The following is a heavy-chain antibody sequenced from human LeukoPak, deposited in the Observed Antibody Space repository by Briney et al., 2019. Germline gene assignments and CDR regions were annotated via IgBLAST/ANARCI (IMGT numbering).Heavy chain of an antibody. V-gene: IGHV4-34*01. D-gene: IGHD6-13*01. CDR1: GGSFSGYY. Sequence: PSETLSLTCAVYGGSFSGYYWSWIRQPPGKGLEWIGEINHSGSTNYNPSLKSRVTISVDTSKNQFPLKLRSVTAADTAVYYCARVSYSRSYDYWYFDLWGRGTLVTVSS. CDR2: INHSGST. CDR3: ARVSYSRSYDYWYFDL. J-gene: IGHJ2*01.